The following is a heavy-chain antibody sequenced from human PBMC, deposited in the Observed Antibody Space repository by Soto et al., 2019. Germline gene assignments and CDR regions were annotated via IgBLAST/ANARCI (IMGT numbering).Heavy chain of an antibody. Sequence: PSETLSLTCAVYGGSFSGYYCSWIRQPPGKGLEWIGTIDHIGNTNYNPSLKSRITIYKDTSKIQFSLKVSSVTDADTAVYYCVRDFGDHRISDWGQGTLVTVSS. CDR1: GGSFSGYY. CDR3: VRDFGDHRISD. CDR2: IDHIGNT. D-gene: IGHD3-10*01. J-gene: IGHJ4*02. V-gene: IGHV4-34*01.